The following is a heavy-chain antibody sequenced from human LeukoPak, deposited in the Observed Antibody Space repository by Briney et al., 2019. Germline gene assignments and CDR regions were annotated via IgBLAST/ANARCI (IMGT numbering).Heavy chain of an antibody. CDR3: ARNMVRGVQFDY. D-gene: IGHD3-10*01. CDR1: GFTLSSYA. Sequence: GGSLRLSCAASGFTLSSYAMSWVRQAPGKGLEWVSAISGSGGSTYYADSVKGRFTISRDNSKNTLYLQMNSLRAEDTAVYYCARNMVRGVQFDYWGQGTLVTVSS. J-gene: IGHJ4*02. CDR2: ISGSGGST. V-gene: IGHV3-23*01.